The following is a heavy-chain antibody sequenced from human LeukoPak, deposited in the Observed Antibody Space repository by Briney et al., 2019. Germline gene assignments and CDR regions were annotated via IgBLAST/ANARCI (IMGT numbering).Heavy chain of an antibody. Sequence: PSETLSLTCTVSGASISSLYWSWIRQPPERGLEWIGFISNSGSPTYNPSLNSRVTISLDTSKNQFSLKVNYVTAADTAVYYCASESRQLGNWGQGTLVTVSS. CDR1: GASISSLY. CDR3: ASESRQLGN. CDR2: ISNSGSP. D-gene: IGHD1-1*01. J-gene: IGHJ4*02. V-gene: IGHV4-59*01.